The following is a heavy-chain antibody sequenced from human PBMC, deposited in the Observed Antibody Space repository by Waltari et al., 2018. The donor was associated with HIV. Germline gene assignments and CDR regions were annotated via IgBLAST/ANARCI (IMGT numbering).Heavy chain of an antibody. CDR3: VKAKVVSAYYYSLEY. V-gene: IGHV3-30*18. D-gene: IGHD3-22*01. CDR1: GFTFSRYG. CDR2: ISYDGGNN. Sequence: QVHLVESGGGVVQPGRSLRLSCAPSGFTFSRYGMHWVRRAPGKGREGMAVISYDGGNNDDADSGKGRFSISRDNSRNTLYLKLSILRPEDTALYFCVKAKVVSAYYYSLEYWGQGTLVTGSS. J-gene: IGHJ4*02.